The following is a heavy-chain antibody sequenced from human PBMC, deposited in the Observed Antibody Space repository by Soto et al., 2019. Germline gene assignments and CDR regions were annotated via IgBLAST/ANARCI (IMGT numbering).Heavy chain of an antibody. Sequence: SVKVSCKASAGTFSSYAISGVRQAPGQGLEWMGGIIPIFGTAKYAQKFQGRVTITADEFTSTAYMELSSLRSEDTAVYYCAREEGMDPMDVWGQGTTVTVSS. V-gene: IGHV1-69*13. D-gene: IGHD6-13*01. J-gene: IGHJ6*02. CDR1: AGTFSSYA. CDR2: IIPIFGTA. CDR3: AREEGMDPMDV.